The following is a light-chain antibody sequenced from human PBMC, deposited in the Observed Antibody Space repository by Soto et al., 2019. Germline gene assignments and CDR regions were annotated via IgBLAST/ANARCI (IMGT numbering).Light chain of an antibody. CDR3: QKYNSAPQIT. CDR2: AAS. J-gene: IGKJ3*01. CDR1: QGIRNY. V-gene: IGKV1-27*01. Sequence: DIQMTQSPSSLSASVGDRITITCRASQGIRNYLAWYQQKPGKVPKLLIYAASTLQSGVPSRFSGSGSGTDFTLTISSLQPEDVATYYCQKYNSAPQITFGPGTKVDIK.